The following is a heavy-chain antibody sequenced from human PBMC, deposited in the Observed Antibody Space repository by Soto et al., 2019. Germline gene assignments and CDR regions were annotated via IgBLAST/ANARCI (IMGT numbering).Heavy chain of an antibody. J-gene: IGHJ1*01. CDR3: ARDGVVETTTHRYFQH. V-gene: IGHV1-69*01. CDR2: ITPIVGTA. CDR1: GGTFSTYL. D-gene: IGHD3-22*01. Sequence: QVQLVQSGAEVKKPGSSVKVSCKASGGTFSTYLISWVRQAPGHGLEWMGGITPIVGTANYAQKFRGRVTITADDSTSTAYMELSSLTSEDTAVYYCARDGVVETTTHRYFQHWGQGTLVTVSS.